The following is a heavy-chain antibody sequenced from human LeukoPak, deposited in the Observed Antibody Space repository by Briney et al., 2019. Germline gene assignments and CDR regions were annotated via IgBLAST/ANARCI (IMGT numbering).Heavy chain of an antibody. D-gene: IGHD2-2*01. CDR1: GFTFSSYA. J-gene: IGHJ5*02. Sequence: PGGSLRLSCAASGFTFSSYAMHWVRQAPGKGLEWVSYISSSGNTIYYADSVKGRFTISRDNAKNSLCLQMNSLRAEDTAVYYCARAPSAANVLWFDPWGQGTLVTVSS. V-gene: IGHV3-48*03. CDR2: ISSSGNTI. CDR3: ARAPSAANVLWFDP.